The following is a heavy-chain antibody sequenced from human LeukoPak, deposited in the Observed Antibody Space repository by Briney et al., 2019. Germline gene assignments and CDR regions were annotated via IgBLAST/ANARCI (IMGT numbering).Heavy chain of an antibody. J-gene: IGHJ4*02. Sequence: PGRSLRLSCAASGFTFSSYAMHWVRQAPGKGLEWVAVISYDGSNKYYADSVKGRFTISRDNSKNTLYLQMNSLRAEDTAVYYCARDPNFIAAAGVFDYWGRGTLVTVSS. V-gene: IGHV3-30*04. CDR1: GFTFSSYA. CDR3: ARDPNFIAAAGVFDY. D-gene: IGHD6-13*01. CDR2: ISYDGSNK.